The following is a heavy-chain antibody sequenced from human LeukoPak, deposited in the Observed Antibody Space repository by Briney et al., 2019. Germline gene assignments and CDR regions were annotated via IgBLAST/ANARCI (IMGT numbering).Heavy chain of an antibody. J-gene: IGHJ3*02. CDR2: IIPIFGTA. CDR1: GGTFSSYA. CDR3: ARRKGSGRLDAFDI. D-gene: IGHD3-10*01. V-gene: IGHV1-69*01. Sequence: SVKVSCKASGGTFSSYAISWVRQAPGQGLEWMGGIIPIFGTANYAQKFQGRVTITAGESTSTAYMELSSLRSEDTAVYYCARRKGSGRLDAFDIWGQGTMVTVSS.